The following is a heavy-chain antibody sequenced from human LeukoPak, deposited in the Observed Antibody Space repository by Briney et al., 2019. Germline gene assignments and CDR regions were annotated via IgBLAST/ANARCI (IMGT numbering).Heavy chain of an antibody. CDR1: GFIFSDSY. D-gene: IGHD1-26*01. CDR2: SRSRAYSYSS. Sequence: GGSLRLSCAASGFIFSDSYMDWFRQTAGRGLEWVGRSRSRAYSYSSEYAASVRGRFTVSRDDSKNTLFLQMNSLKTEDTAVYYCVRRESGAPAYWGQGTLVTVSS. V-gene: IGHV3-72*01. J-gene: IGHJ4*02. CDR3: VRRESGAPAY.